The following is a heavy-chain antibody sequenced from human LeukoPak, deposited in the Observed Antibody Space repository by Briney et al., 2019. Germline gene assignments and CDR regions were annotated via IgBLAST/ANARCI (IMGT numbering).Heavy chain of an antibody. D-gene: IGHD2-2*02. CDR2: ISAYNGNT. CDR3: ARDRGAAAIPYYFDY. Sequence: ASVKVSCKASGYTFTSYGISWVRQAPGQGLEWMGWISAYNGNTNYAQKLQGRVTMTTDTSTSTAYMELRSLRSDDTAVYYCARDRGAAAIPYYFDYWGQGNLVTVSS. CDR1: GYTFTSYG. V-gene: IGHV1-18*01. J-gene: IGHJ4*02.